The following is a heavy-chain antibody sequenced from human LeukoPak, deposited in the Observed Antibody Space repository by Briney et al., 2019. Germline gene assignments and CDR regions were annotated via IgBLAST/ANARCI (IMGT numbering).Heavy chain of an antibody. Sequence: GGSLRLSCAASGFMFSTYWMSWVRQAPGKGLEWVANIKEDGREKYYVDSVKGRFTISRDNAKNSLYLQMNSLRAEDTAVYYCGRCGRGSNWFDPWGQGTLVTVSS. V-gene: IGHV3-7*01. D-gene: IGHD1-26*01. CDR2: IKEDGREK. CDR1: GFMFSTYW. J-gene: IGHJ5*02. CDR3: GRCGRGSNWFDP.